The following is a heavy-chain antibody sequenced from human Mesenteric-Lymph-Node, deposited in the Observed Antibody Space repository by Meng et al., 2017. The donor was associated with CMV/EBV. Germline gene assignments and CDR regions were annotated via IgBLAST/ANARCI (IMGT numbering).Heavy chain of an antibody. J-gene: IGHJ4*02. D-gene: IGHD2-2*01. CDR1: GGSIGTYY. CDR3: ARVRGGGIVVVPAALDY. CDR2: IYNIGRT. Sequence: GSLRLSCSVSGGSIGTYYWNWIRQPPGKGLEWIGYIYNIGRTNYNSFLKSRVTFSIDTSKNRFSLRLSSLTAADTAVYYCARVRGGGIVVVPAALDYWGQGTLVTVSS. V-gene: IGHV4-59*01.